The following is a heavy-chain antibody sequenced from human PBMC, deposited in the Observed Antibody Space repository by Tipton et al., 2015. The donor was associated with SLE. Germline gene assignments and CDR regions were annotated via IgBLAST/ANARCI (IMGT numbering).Heavy chain of an antibody. Sequence: TLSLTCTVSGGSISSSSYYWGWIRQPPGKGLEWIGRIYYSGSSYYNPFLKSRVTISVDTSKNQFSLKLSSVTAADTTVYYCARDPNGGYGSFDYWGQGTTVTVSS. V-gene: IGHV4-39*07. D-gene: IGHD7-27*01. J-gene: IGHJ4*03. CDR2: IYYSGSS. CDR3: ARDPNGGYGSFDY. CDR1: GGSISSSSYY.